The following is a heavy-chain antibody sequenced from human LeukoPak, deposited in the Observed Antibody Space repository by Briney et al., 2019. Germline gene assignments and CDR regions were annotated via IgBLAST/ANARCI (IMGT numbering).Heavy chain of an antibody. Sequence: PGGSLRLSCAASGFTFSSYPMSWVRQAPGKGLEWVSAISGSGGTTYYTDSVRGRFTISRDNSKNTLDLQLNSLGAGDTAVYYCAREFSIVHTPGIDFWGQGSLVTVSS. CDR1: GFTFSSYP. D-gene: IGHD1-26*01. V-gene: IGHV3-23*01. CDR2: ISGSGGTT. CDR3: AREFSIVHTPGIDF. J-gene: IGHJ4*02.